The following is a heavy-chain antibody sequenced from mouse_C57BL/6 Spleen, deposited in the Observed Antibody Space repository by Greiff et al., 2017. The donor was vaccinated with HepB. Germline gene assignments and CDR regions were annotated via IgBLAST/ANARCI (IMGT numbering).Heavy chain of an antibody. CDR3: ARFTTHGYDRYFDV. V-gene: IGHV14-2*01. J-gene: IGHJ1*03. D-gene: IGHD2-2*01. CDR1: GFNIKDYY. CDR2: IDPEDGDT. Sequence: EVQLQQSGAELVKPGASVKLSCTASGFNIKDYYMHWVKQRTEQGLEWIGRIDPEDGDTKYAPKFQGKATITADTSSNTAYLQLSSLTSEDTAVYYCARFTTHGYDRYFDVWCTGTTVTVSS.